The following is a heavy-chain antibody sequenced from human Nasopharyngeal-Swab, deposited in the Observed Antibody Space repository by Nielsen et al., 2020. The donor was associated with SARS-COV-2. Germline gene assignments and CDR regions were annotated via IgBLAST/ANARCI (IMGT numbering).Heavy chain of an antibody. CDR3: AREKGYYDSLFYYGMDV. Sequence: SETLSLTCTVSGGSISSSSYYWGWIRQPPGKGLEWIGSIYYSGSTYYNPSLKSRVTISVDTSKNQFSLNLSSVTAADTAVYYCAREKGYYDSLFYYGMDVWGQGTTVTVSS. CDR2: IYYSGST. D-gene: IGHD3-22*01. CDR1: GGSISSSSYY. V-gene: IGHV4-39*07. J-gene: IGHJ6*02.